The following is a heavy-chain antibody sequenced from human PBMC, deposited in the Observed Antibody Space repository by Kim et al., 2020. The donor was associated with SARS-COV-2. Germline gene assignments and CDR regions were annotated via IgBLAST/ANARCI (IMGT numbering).Heavy chain of an antibody. J-gene: IGHJ4*02. CDR3: RGVWLVEYGGYFDY. D-gene: IGHD3-10*01. CDR1: GGSISSSSYY. V-gene: IGHV4-39*01. CDR2: IYYSGST. Sequence: SETLSLTCTVSGGSISSSSYYWGWIRQPPGKGLEWIGSIYYSGSTYYNPSLKSRVTISVDTSKNQFSLKLSSVTAADTAVYYCRGVWLVEYGGYFDYWGQGTLVTVSS.